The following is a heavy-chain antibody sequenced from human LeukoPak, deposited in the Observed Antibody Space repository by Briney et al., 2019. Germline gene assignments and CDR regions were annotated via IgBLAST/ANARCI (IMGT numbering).Heavy chain of an antibody. CDR1: GYTFTDYY. V-gene: IGHV1-2*02. D-gene: IGHD3-22*01. Sequence: EASVKVSCKASGYTFTDYYIHWVRQAPGQGLEWMGWIIPDSGGTNFAQRFQGRVTMTRDMSTSTVYMELSSLRSEDTAVYYCARASYYYDSSGYSIDYWGQGTLVTVSS. J-gene: IGHJ4*02. CDR2: IIPDSGGT. CDR3: ARASYYYDSSGYSIDY.